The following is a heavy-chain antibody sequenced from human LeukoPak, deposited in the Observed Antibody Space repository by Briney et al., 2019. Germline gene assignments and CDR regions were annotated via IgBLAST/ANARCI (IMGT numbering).Heavy chain of an antibody. D-gene: IGHD4/OR15-4a*01. CDR1: GFTFTSYA. J-gene: IGHJ4*02. V-gene: IGHV3-7*01. CDR2: IKQDGSET. CDR3: AKSALQDRSTWCEHYDC. Sequence: GGSLRLSCAASGFTFTSYAMTWVRQAPGKGLEWVANIKQDGSETHYVDSVKDRFTISRDNAKSSLYLQMTSLRAEDTAVYYCAKSALQDRSTWCEHYDCWGPGTLVTVSS.